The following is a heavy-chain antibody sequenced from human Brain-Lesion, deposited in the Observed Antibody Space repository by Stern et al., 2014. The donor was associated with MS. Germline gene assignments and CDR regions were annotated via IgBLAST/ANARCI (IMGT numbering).Heavy chain of an antibody. J-gene: IGHJ6*02. D-gene: IGHD2-2*01. CDR2: IFNSGST. V-gene: IGHV4-61*02. CDR1: GGSISSGGYY. CDR3: ARGRVVPGFQYYATDV. Sequence: QVQLVQSGPGLVKPSQTLSLSCTVSGGSISSGGYYWSWIRQPAGKGLEWIGRIFNSGSTSYNPSLKSRVPISIDPSKTHFSLRLNSMTAADTAVYYCARGRVVPGFQYYATDVWGQGTTVIVSS.